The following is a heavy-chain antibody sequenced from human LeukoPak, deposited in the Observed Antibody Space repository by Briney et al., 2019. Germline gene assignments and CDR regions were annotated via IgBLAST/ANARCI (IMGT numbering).Heavy chain of an antibody. J-gene: IGHJ4*02. CDR2: IYYSGST. CDR3: ARELGGWSAVAGTEIDY. CDR1: GGSISSSSYY. Sequence: SETLSLTCTVSGGSISSSSYYWGWIRQPPGKGLEWIGSIYYSGSTYYNPSLKSRVTISVDTSKNQFSLKLSSVTAADTAVYYCARELGGWSAVAGTEIDYWGQGTLVTVSS. D-gene: IGHD6-19*01. V-gene: IGHV4-39*01.